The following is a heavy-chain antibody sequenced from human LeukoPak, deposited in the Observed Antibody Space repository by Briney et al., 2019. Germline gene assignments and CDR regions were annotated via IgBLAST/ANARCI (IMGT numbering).Heavy chain of an antibody. Sequence: GGSLRLSCAASGFTFSSHSMNWVRQAPGKGLEWVSYISSSSSTVYYADSVKGRFTISRDNAKNSLYLQMNSLRAEDTAVYYCARGAYYYEDWGQGTLVTVSS. CDR1: GFTFSSHS. CDR2: ISSSSSTV. D-gene: IGHD3-22*01. J-gene: IGHJ4*02. V-gene: IGHV3-48*01. CDR3: ARGAYYYED.